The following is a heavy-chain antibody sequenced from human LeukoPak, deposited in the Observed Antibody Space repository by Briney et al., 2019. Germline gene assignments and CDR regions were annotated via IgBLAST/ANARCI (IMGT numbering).Heavy chain of an antibody. CDR1: GITLSNYG. D-gene: IGHD3-22*01. J-gene: IGHJ4*02. Sequence: GGSLRLSCAVSGITLSNYGMSWVRQAPGKELEWVAGISDSGGSTNYADSVKGRFTISRDNPKNTLYLQMNSLRAEDTAVYFCAKRGVVIRVILVGFHKEAYYFDSWGQGALVTVSS. V-gene: IGHV3-23*01. CDR3: AKRGVVIRVILVGFHKEAYYFDS. CDR2: ISDSGGST.